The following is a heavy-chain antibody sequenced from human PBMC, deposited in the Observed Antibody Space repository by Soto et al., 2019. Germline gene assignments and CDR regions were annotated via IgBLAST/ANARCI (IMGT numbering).Heavy chain of an antibody. D-gene: IGHD6-19*01. CDR1: GFTFSSYA. CDR3: ARDRKPGYSSGWYYFDY. J-gene: IGHJ4*02. V-gene: IGHV3-30-3*01. Sequence: GGSLRLSCAASGFTFSSYAMHWVRQAPGKGLEWVAVISYDGSNKYYADSVKGRFTISRDNSKNTLYLQMNSLRAEDTAVYYCARDRKPGYSSGWYYFDYWGQGTLVTVSS. CDR2: ISYDGSNK.